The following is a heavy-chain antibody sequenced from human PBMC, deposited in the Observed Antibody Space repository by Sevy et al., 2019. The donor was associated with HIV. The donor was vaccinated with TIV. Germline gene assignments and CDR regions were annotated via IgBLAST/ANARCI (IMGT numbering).Heavy chain of an antibody. CDR1: GFTFSSHW. Sequence: GGSLRLSCAASGFTFSSHWMSWVRQAPGKGLEWVANIKQDGGDKYYVDSVKGLFTISRDNGKNSLSLQMNSLRAEDTAVYYCARDTAGIGMDVWGQGTTVTVSS. CDR2: IKQDGGDK. V-gene: IGHV3-7*01. D-gene: IGHD6-13*01. CDR3: ARDTAGIGMDV. J-gene: IGHJ6*02.